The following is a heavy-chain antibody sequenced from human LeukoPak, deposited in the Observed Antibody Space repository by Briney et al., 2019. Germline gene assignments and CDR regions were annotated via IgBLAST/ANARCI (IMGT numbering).Heavy chain of an antibody. V-gene: IGHV4-34*01. J-gene: IGHJ4*02. CDR1: GGSFSGYY. CDR2: INHSGST. D-gene: IGHD3-22*01. CDR3: ARGDAPSYYYDSSGYEGDY. Sequence: PSETLSLTCAVYGGSFSGYYWSWIRQPPGKGLEWFGEINHSGSTNYNPSLKSRVTISVDTSKNQFSLKLSSVTAADTAVYYCARGDAPSYYYDSSGYEGDYWGQGTLVTVSS.